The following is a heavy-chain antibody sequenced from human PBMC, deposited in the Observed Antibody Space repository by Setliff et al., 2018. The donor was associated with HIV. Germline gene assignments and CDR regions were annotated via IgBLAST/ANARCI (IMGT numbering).Heavy chain of an antibody. D-gene: IGHD1-26*01. CDR2: IHTEQGFP. V-gene: IGHV7-4-1*02. CDR1: GYSFINYA. CDR3: ARVGSYWSTFDY. Sequence: ASVKVSCKASGYSFINYAINWLRQAPGRGLEWMGWIHTEQGFPMYAQGFTGRFVFSLDPSVDTAYLQISSLKTEDTAMYYCARVGSYWSTFDYWGQGTLVTVSS. J-gene: IGHJ4*02.